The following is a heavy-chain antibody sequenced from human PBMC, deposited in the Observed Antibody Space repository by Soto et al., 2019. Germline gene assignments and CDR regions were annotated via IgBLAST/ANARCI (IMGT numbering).Heavy chain of an antibody. Sequence: QVQLQESGPGLVKPSQTLSLTCTVSGGSISSGDYYWSWIRQPPGKGLEWIGYIYYSGSTYYNPSLKRRVTISVDTSKNQFSLKLNSVTAADTAVYYCAREEDTAMVIDYWGQGTLVTVSS. CDR2: IYYSGST. D-gene: IGHD5-18*01. V-gene: IGHV4-30-4*01. J-gene: IGHJ4*02. CDR1: GGSISSGDYY. CDR3: AREEDTAMVIDY.